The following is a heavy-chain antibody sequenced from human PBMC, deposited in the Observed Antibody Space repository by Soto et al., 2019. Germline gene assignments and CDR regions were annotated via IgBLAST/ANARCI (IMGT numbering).Heavy chain of an antibody. D-gene: IGHD2-15*01. CDR1: GFSLNTNRVG. J-gene: IGHJ4*02. Sequence: SGPTLVNPTQTLTLTCTFSGFSLNTNRVGVGWIRQPPGKALQWLAMIYWDDDKRYTPSLKSRLTVTKDSSENQVVLTMTNMDPVDTATYYCAHRGVVECEAGFGSWGQGIVVTVSS. CDR3: AHRGVVECEAGFGS. CDR2: IYWDDDK. V-gene: IGHV2-5*02.